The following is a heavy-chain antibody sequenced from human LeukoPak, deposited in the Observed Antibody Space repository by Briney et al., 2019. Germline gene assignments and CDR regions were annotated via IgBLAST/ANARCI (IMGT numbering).Heavy chain of an antibody. CDR1: RFIFSRYA. Sequence: GGSLRLSCAASRFIFSRYAMHWVRQAPGKGLEWVGRIKSKTDGGTTDYAAPVKGRFTISRDDSKNTLYLQMNSLKTEDTAVYYCTTVFYYDSSGYYGMDVWGQGTTVTVSS. J-gene: IGHJ6*02. V-gene: IGHV3-15*01. D-gene: IGHD3-22*01. CDR3: TTVFYYDSSGYYGMDV. CDR2: IKSKTDGGTT.